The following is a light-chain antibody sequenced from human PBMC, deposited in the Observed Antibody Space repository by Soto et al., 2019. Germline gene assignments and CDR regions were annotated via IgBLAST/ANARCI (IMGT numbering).Light chain of an antibody. CDR2: EVS. V-gene: IGLV2-14*01. CDR3: TSYTTVSTLV. CDR1: SSDVGGYNF. Sequence: QSALTQPASVSGSPGQSITISCTGTSSDVGGYNFVSWYQHHPGKAPKLMIYEVSNRPSGVSNRFSASKSGNTASLTISGLQAEDEADYYCTSYTTVSTLVFGPGTKLTVL. J-gene: IGLJ1*01.